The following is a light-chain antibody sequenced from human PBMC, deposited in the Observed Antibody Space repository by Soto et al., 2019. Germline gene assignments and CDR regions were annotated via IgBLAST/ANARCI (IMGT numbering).Light chain of an antibody. CDR2: EAS. J-gene: IGKJ1*01. Sequence: DIQMTHSPSTLSASVVNRVTITFRASESISKWLAWHQQKPGKAPKLLMYEASRLESGVPSRFSGSGSGTDFTLTISSLQSEDFAVYYCQQYNNWPPWTFGQGTKVDIK. CDR1: ESISKW. CDR3: QQYNNWPPWT. V-gene: IGKV1-5*01.